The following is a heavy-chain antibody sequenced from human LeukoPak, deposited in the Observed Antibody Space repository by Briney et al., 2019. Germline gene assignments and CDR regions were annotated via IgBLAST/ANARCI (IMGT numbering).Heavy chain of an antibody. D-gene: IGHD2-21*02. J-gene: IGHJ4*02. CDR3: AKDPVGDPPFDY. Sequence: GRSLRLSCAASGFTFSSYGMHWVRQAPGKGLEWVAVISYDGSNKYYADSVKGRFTISRDNSKNTLYLQMNSLRAEDTAVYYCAKDPVGDPPFDYWGQGALVTVSS. CDR2: ISYDGSNK. CDR1: GFTFSSYG. V-gene: IGHV3-30*18.